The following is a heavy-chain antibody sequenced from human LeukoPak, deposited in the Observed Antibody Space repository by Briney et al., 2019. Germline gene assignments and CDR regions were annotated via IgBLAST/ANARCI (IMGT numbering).Heavy chain of an antibody. D-gene: IGHD5-18*01. V-gene: IGHV3-48*03. CDR3: ARDGYSYGSGHYYYMDV. CDR2: ISSSGSTI. CDR1: GFTFSSYE. J-gene: IGHJ6*03. Sequence: GGSLRLSCAASGFTFSSYEMNWVRQAPGKGLEWVSYISSSGSTIYYADSVKGRFTISRDNAKNSLYLQMNSLRAEDTAVYYCARDGYSYGSGHYYYMDVWGKGTTVTVSS.